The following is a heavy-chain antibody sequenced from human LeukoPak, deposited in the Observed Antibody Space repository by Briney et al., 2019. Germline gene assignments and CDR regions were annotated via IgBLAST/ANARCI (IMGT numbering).Heavy chain of an antibody. CDR2: ISGSGNGT. J-gene: IGHJ4*02. V-gene: IGHV3-23*01. Sequence: GGSLRLSCTASGFTFRTYAMNWVRQAPGKGLEWLSGISGSGNGTYYADSVKGRFIISRDNSKNMVYLQMNSLTVEDTATYYCAKRTMSAYDSWGQGTLLIVSS. CDR3: AKRTMSAYDS. CDR1: GFTFRTYA.